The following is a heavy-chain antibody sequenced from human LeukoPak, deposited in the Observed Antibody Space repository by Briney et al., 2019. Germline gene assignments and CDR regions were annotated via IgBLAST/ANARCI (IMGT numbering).Heavy chain of an antibody. CDR2: IIPIFGTA. V-gene: IGHV1-69*06. CDR1: GGTFSSYA. CDR3: ARGESAYPIVVVPAAIGGDWFDP. D-gene: IGHD2-2*02. Sequence: SGKVSCKASGGTFSSYAISWVRQAPGQGLEWRGGIIPIFGTANYAQKFQGRVTITADKSTSTAYMELSSLRSEDTAVYYCARGESAYPIVVVPAAIGGDWFDPWGQGALVTVSS. J-gene: IGHJ5*02.